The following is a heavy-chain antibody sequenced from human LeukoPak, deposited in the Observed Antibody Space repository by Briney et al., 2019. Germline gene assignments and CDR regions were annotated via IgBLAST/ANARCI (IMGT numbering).Heavy chain of an antibody. V-gene: IGHV3-7*03. D-gene: IGHD2-21*02. CDR3: ARESCGGDCSSGDFQH. J-gene: IGHJ1*01. CDR2: IKQDGSEK. CDR1: GFSFSSYW. Sequence: GGSLRLSCAASGFSFSSYWMSWVRQAPGKGLEWVASIKQDGSEKYYVDSVKGRFTISRDNAKNSLYLQMNSLRAEDTAVYYCARESCGGDCSSGDFQHWGQGTLVTVSS.